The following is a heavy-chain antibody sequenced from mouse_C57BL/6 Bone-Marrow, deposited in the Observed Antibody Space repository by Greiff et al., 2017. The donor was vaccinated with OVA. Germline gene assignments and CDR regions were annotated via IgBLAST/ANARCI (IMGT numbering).Heavy chain of an antibody. V-gene: IGHV1-53*01. CDR2: INPSNGGT. Sequence: QVQLQQPGTELVKPGASVKMSCKASGYTFTSYWMHWVKQRPGQGLEWIGNINPSNGGTNYNEKFKSKATLTVDKTSSTAYMQLSSLTSEDSAVYYCARHNGSSYWSFDVWGTGTTVTVSS. D-gene: IGHD1-1*01. CDR3: ARHNGSSYWSFDV. J-gene: IGHJ1*03. CDR1: GYTFTSYW.